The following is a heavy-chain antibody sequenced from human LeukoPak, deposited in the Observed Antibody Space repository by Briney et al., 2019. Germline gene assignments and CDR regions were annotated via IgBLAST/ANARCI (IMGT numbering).Heavy chain of an antibody. D-gene: IGHD6-19*01. J-gene: IGHJ4*02. V-gene: IGHV3-9*01. CDR2: IRWNSGSI. CDR3: AKDNRRHYTSGPNPDSLH. Sequence: SLQLSCAGPGFLLNKYAMHLGRPPPGKGLEGGSGIRWNSGSIDYADSVKGRFTISRDNAKNSLYLQMNSLRVEDTAFYYCAKDNRRHYTSGPNPDSLHWGQGALVTVSS. CDR1: GFLLNKYA.